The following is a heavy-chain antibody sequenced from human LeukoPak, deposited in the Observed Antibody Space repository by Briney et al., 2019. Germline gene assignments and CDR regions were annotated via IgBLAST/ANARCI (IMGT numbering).Heavy chain of an antibody. Sequence: SETLSLTCTVSGGSISSYYWSWIRQPAGKGLEWIGRIYTSGSTNYNPSLKSRVTISVDTSKNQFSLKLSSVTAVDTAVYYCARVKKVDTSLDYWGQGTLVTVSS. V-gene: IGHV4-4*07. CDR1: GGSISSYY. CDR2: IYTSGST. D-gene: IGHD5-18*01. CDR3: ARVKKVDTSLDY. J-gene: IGHJ4*02.